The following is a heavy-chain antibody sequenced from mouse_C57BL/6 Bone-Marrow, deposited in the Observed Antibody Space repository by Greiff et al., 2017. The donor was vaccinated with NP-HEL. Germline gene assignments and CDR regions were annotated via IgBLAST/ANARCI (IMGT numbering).Heavy chain of an antibody. D-gene: IGHD2-2*01. V-gene: IGHV5-6*01. Sequence: EVMLVESGGDLVKPGGSLKLSCAASGFTFSSYGMSWVRQTPDKRLEWVAIISGCGSYTYYPASVKGRFTISSDNAKNTLYLQMSSLKSADTAIYYCARPYGYDVAWFAYWGQGTLVTVSA. CDR3: ARPYGYDVAWFAY. J-gene: IGHJ3*01. CDR1: GFTFSSYG. CDR2: ISGCGSYT.